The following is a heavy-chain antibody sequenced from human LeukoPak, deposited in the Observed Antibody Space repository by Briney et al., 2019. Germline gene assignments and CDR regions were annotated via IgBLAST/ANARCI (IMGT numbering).Heavy chain of an antibody. CDR2: IIPIFGTA. V-gene: IGHV1-69*13. J-gene: IGHJ3*02. CDR1: GGTFSSYA. D-gene: IGHD3-22*01. Sequence: SVKVSCKASGGTFSSYAINWVRQAPGQGLKWMGGIIPIFGTANYAQKFQGRVTITADEYTSTAYMELSRLRSGDTAVYYCARGGDYYDSSGYYDDAFDIWGQGTMVTVSS. CDR3: ARGGDYYDSSGYYDDAFDI.